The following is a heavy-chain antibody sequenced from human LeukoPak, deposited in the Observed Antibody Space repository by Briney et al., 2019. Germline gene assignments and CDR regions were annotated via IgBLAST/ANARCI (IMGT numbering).Heavy chain of an antibody. V-gene: IGHV3-33*01. J-gene: IGHJ4*02. Sequence: GKSLRLSCAACGFGFSNYDMHWVRQAPGKGLEWVAIIWLDGSAAYYGDSVKGRFTISRDNSKNILYLQMNDLRVEDTAVYYCARDLNREDFDYWGQGTLVAVSS. CDR3: ARDLNREDFDY. D-gene: IGHD1-14*01. CDR1: GFGFSNYD. CDR2: IWLDGSAA.